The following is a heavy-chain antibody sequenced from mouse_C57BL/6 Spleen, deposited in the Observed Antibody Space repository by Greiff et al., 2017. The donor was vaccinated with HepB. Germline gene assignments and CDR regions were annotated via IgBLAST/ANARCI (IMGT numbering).Heavy chain of an antibody. V-gene: IGHV2-2*01. CDR1: GFSLTSYG. Sequence: VMLVESGPGLVQPSQSLSITCTVSGFSLTSYGVHWVRQSPGKGLEWLGVIWSGGSTDYNAAFISRLSISKDNSKSQVFFKMNSLQADDTAIYYCASSTMVTTGYFDVWGTGTTVTVSS. D-gene: IGHD2-2*01. CDR3: ASSTMVTTGYFDV. J-gene: IGHJ1*03. CDR2: IWSGGST.